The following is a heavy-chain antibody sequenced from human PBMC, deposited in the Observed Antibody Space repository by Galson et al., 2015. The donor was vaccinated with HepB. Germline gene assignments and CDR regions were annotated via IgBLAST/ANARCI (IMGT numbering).Heavy chain of an antibody. CDR1: GFTFSSYS. CDR3: ARWDSSSWSGDDAFDI. CDR2: ISSSSSYI. D-gene: IGHD6-13*01. Sequence: SLRLSCAASGFTFSSYSMNWVRQAPGKGLEWVSSISSSSSYIYYADSVKGRFTISRDNAKNSLYLQMNSMRAEDTAVYYCARWDSSSWSGDDAFDIWGQGTMVTVSS. V-gene: IGHV3-21*01. J-gene: IGHJ3*02.